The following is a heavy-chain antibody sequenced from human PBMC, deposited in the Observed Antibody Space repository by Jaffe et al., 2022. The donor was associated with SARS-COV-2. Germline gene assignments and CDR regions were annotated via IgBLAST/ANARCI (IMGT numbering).Heavy chain of an antibody. CDR3: AKCTLGGSCQRSDFDY. D-gene: IGHD2-15*01. Sequence: EVQLLESGGGLVQPGGSLRLSCAASGFTFSSYAMSWVRQAPGKGLEWVSAISGSGITTYYADSVKGRFTISRDNSKNTLYLQMNSLRAEDTAVYYCAKCTLGGSCQRSDFDYWGQGTLVTVSS. V-gene: IGHV3-23*01. CDR2: ISGSGITT. CDR1: GFTFSSYA. J-gene: IGHJ4*02.